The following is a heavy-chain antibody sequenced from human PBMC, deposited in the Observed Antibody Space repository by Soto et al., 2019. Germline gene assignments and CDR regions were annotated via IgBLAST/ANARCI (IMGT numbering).Heavy chain of an antibody. D-gene: IGHD6-25*01. V-gene: IGHV3-23*01. J-gene: IGHJ4*02. CDR2: ISGSGGST. CDR1: GFTFSNYA. Sequence: EVQLLESGGGLVQPGGSLRLSCAASGFTFSNYAVTWVRQAPGKGLEWVSTISGSGGSTYYAASVKGRFTISRDNSKNTCKRTVNSVRAKDTAVYYCANDRGSGWDEIDYWGQGTLVTVSS. CDR3: ANDRGSGWDEIDY.